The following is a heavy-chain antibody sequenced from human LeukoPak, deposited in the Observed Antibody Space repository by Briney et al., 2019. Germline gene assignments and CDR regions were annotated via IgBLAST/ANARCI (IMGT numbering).Heavy chain of an antibody. Sequence: GGSLRLSCAASGFTFSSYGMHWVRQAPGKGLEWVAFIQYDGSNKDYADSVKGRFTISRDNSKNTLYLQMNSLRPEDTAVYYCAKDRNWENYYYYYYMDVWGKGTTVTISS. D-gene: IGHD7-27*01. J-gene: IGHJ6*03. CDR1: GFTFSSYG. V-gene: IGHV3-30*02. CDR2: IQYDGSNK. CDR3: AKDRNWENYYYYYYMDV.